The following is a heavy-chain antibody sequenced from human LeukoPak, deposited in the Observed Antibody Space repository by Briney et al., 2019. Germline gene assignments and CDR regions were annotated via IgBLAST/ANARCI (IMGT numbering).Heavy chain of an antibody. J-gene: IGHJ5*02. CDR2: IGGRGGST. CDR1: GFRFSDLT. CDR3: GKEGGA. Sequence: GGSLRLSCAASGFRFSDLTMTWVRQAPGKGPEWVSAIGGRGGSTYYAASLGGRFIISRDNSKDMVYLQMNSLKVEDTATYYCGKEGGAWGQGTKVTVSS. D-gene: IGHD3-16*01. V-gene: IGHV3-23*01.